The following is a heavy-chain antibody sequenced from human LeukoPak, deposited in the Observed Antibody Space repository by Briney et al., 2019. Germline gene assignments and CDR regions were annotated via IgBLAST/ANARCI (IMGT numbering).Heavy chain of an antibody. CDR3: AKARNHYYDSSGYAS. CDR1: GFYFSSYW. V-gene: IGHV3-7*01. D-gene: IGHD3-22*01. CDR2: IKRDGSEK. J-gene: IGHJ5*02. Sequence: GGSLRLSCAASGFYFSSYWMSWVRQAPGKGLEWVANIKRDGSEKYYVDSVKGRFTISRDNAKNSLYLRLNSLRAEDTATYYCAKARNHYYDSSGYASWGQGTLVTVSS.